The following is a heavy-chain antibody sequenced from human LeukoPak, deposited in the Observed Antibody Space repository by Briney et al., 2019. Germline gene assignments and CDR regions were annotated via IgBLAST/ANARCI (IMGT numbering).Heavy chain of an antibody. V-gene: IGHV4-38-2*02. CDR2: IYHSGST. J-gene: IGHJ4*02. CDR1: GYFISSGYY. Sequence: SETLSLTCAVSGYFISSGYYWDWIRQPPGKGLEWIGSIYHSGSTYHNPSLKSRVTISVDTSKNQFSLRLSSVTAADTAVYYCARDIERGTLDYWGQGTPVTVSS. D-gene: IGHD1-1*01. CDR3: ARDIERGTLDY.